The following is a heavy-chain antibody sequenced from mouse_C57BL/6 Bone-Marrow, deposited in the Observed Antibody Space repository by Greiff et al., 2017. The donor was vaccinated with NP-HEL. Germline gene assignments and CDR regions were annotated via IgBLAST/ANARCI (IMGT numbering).Heavy chain of an antibody. Sequence: VQLQQSGPELVKPGASVKISCKASGYTFTDYYMNWVKQSHGKSLEWIGDINPNNGGTSYNQKFKGKATLTVDKSSSTAYMELRSLTSEDSAVYYCARLLGGAAYWGQGTLVTVSA. D-gene: IGHD4-1*01. CDR2: INPNNGGT. J-gene: IGHJ3*01. V-gene: IGHV1-26*01. CDR1: GYTFTDYY. CDR3: ARLLGGAAY.